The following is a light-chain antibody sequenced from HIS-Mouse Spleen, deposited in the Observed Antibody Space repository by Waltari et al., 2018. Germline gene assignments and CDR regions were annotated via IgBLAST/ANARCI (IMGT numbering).Light chain of an antibody. Sequence: DIQITQSPSTLSASVGERVPITCRDSQSISSWLAWYQQKPGKAPKLLIYKASSLESGVPSRFSGSGSGTEFTLTISSLQPDDFATYYCEQYNSYSRTFGQGTKVEIK. CDR3: EQYNSYSRT. CDR1: QSISSW. V-gene: IGKV1-5*03. J-gene: IGKJ1*01. CDR2: KAS.